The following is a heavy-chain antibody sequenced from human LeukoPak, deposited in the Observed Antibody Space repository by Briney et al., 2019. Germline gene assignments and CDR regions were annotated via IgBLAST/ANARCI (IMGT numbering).Heavy chain of an antibody. CDR2: IYPGDSDT. V-gene: IGHV5-51*01. CDR3: ARASPVDNYDFWSGSLFDP. D-gene: IGHD3-3*01. Sequence: GESLKISCKGSGYSFTSYWIGWVRQMPGKGLEWMGIIYPGDSDTRYSPSFQGQVTISADKSISTAYLQWSSLKASDTAMYYCARASPVDNYDFWSGSLFDPWGQGTLVTVSS. J-gene: IGHJ5*02. CDR1: GYSFTSYW.